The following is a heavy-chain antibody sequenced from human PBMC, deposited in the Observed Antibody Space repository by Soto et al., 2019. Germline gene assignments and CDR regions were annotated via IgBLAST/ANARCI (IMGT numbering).Heavy chain of an antibody. Sequence: GASVKVSCKASGYTFTSYYMHWVRQAPGQGLEWMGIINPSGGSTSYAQKFQGRVTMTRDTSTSTVYMELSSLRSEDTAVYYCAILVFHDFWSGKPDAFVIWGQGTMVTVSS. CDR3: AILVFHDFWSGKPDAFVI. V-gene: IGHV1-46*03. CDR1: GYTFTSYY. J-gene: IGHJ3*02. D-gene: IGHD3-3*01. CDR2: INPSGGST.